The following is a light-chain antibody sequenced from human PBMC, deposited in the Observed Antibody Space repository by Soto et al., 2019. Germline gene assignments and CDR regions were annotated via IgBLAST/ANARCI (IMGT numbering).Light chain of an antibody. CDR3: QQYGSSPRT. CDR1: QSISSTY. J-gene: IGKJ1*01. V-gene: IGKV3-20*01. CDR2: GAS. Sequence: EIVLTQSPGILSLSPGERATLSCRASQSISSTYLAWYQQKPGQAPRLLIYGASSRATGIPDRFSGSGSGKEFTLTISRLEPEDFAVFYCQQYGSSPRTFGQGTKVEIK.